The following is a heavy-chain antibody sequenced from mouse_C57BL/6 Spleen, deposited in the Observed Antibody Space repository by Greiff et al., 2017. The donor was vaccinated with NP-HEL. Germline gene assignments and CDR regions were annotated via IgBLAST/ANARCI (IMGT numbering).Heavy chain of an antibody. CDR3: ARDRTTVVPYYFDY. Sequence: ESGPGLVKPSQSLSLTCSVTGYSITSGYYWNWIRQFPGNKLEWMGYISYDGSNNYNPSLKNLISITRDTSKNQFFLKLNSVTTEDTATYYCARDRTTVVPYYFDYWGQGTTLTVSS. D-gene: IGHD1-1*01. V-gene: IGHV3-6*01. J-gene: IGHJ2*01. CDR2: ISYDGSN. CDR1: GYSITSGYY.